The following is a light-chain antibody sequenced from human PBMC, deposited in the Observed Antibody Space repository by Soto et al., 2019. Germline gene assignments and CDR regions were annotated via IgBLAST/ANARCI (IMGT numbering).Light chain of an antibody. Sequence: DIQMTQSPSSVSASVGDRVNITCRATQDIGNWLAWYQQKPGKAPKLLISASSSLQSGVPSRFSGSGSGTDFTLMISSLQPEDCASYWCLQTTSFPWTFGQGTKVEIK. J-gene: IGKJ1*01. CDR2: ASS. CDR3: LQTTSFPWT. V-gene: IGKV1-12*01. CDR1: QDIGNW.